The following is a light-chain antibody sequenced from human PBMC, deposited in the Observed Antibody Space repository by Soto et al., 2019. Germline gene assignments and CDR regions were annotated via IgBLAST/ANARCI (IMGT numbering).Light chain of an antibody. V-gene: IGLV1-44*01. CDR3: AAWDDSLNGHVV. CDR1: SSNIGRNT. J-gene: IGLJ2*01. Sequence: QSVLTQPTSASGTPGQRFTISCSGSSSNIGRNTVNWYQQLPGTAPKLLIYGNNQRPSGVPARISGSKSGTSASLAISGLQSEDEADYYCAAWDDSLNGHVVFGGGTKLTVL. CDR2: GNN.